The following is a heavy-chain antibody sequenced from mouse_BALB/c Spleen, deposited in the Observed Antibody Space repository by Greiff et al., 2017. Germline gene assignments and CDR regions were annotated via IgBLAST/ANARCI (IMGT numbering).Heavy chain of an antibody. J-gene: IGHJ4*01. CDR3: ARQVRRDYYAMDY. V-gene: IGHV5-12-2*01. D-gene: IGHD2-14*01. CDR1: GFTFSSYT. CDR2: ISNGGGST. Sequence: EVQLVESGGGLVQPGGSLKLSCAASGFTFSSYTMSWVRQTPEKRLEWVAYISNGGGSTYYPDTVKGRFTISRDNAKNTLYLQMSSLKSEDTAMYYCARQVRRDYYAMDYWGQGTSVTVSS.